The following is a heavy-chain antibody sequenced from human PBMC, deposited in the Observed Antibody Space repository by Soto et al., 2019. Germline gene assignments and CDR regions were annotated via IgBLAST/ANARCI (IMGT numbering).Heavy chain of an antibody. D-gene: IGHD6-19*01. CDR1: GFTFSSYA. Sequence: EVQLLESGGGLVQPGGSLRLSCAASGFTFSSYAMSWVRQAPGKGQEWVSAISGSGGSTYYADSVKGRFTISRDNSKNTLYLQMNSLRAEDTAVYYCAKSPVIAVAGSYFDYWGQGTLVTVSS. CDR3: AKSPVIAVAGSYFDY. V-gene: IGHV3-23*01. CDR2: ISGSGGST. J-gene: IGHJ4*02.